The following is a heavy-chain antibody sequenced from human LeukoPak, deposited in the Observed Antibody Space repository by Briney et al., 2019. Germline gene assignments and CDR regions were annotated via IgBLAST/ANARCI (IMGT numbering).Heavy chain of an antibody. V-gene: IGHV4-59*12. J-gene: IGHJ4*02. D-gene: IGHD4-23*01. Sequence: SETLSLTCTVSGGSISSYYWSWIRQPPGKGLEWIGYIYYSGSTNYNPSLKSRVTISVDTSKNQFSLKLSSVTAADTAVYYRARELYGGNSFDYWGQGTLVTVSS. CDR1: GGSISSYY. CDR2: IYYSGST. CDR3: ARELYGGNSFDY.